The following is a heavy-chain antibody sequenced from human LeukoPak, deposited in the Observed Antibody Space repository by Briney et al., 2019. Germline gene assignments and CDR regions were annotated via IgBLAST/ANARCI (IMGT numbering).Heavy chain of an antibody. Sequence: SETLSLTCAVSDYSISSGYYWGWIRQRPGKGLEWIGSIYQSGITNYNPSLQSRVTISIDTSKNQFSLKLNSVTAADTAVYYCTREVGYCSSISCQNWFDPWGQGTLVTVSS. CDR3: TREVGYCSSISCQNWFDP. CDR1: DYSISSGYY. D-gene: IGHD2-2*01. J-gene: IGHJ5*02. CDR2: IYQSGIT. V-gene: IGHV4-38-2*02.